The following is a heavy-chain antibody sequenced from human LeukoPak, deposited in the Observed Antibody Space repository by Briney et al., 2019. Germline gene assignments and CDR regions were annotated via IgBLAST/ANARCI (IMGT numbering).Heavy chain of an antibody. CDR1: GYTFTSYD. CDR2: MNPNSGNT. CDR3: ARAPMVRGVITTRYNWFDP. J-gene: IGHJ5*02. Sequence: ASVKVSCKASGYTFTSYDINWVRQGTGQGLELMVWMNPNSGNTGYAQKFQGRVTMTRNTSISTAYMELSSLRSEDTAVYYCARAPMVRGVITTRYNWFDPWGQGTLVTVSS. D-gene: IGHD3-10*01. V-gene: IGHV1-8*01.